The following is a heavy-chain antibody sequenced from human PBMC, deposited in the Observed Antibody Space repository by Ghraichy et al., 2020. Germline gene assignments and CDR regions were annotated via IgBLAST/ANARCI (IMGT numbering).Heavy chain of an antibody. Sequence: GGSLRLSCAAPGLTFRRFSTNWVRQAPGTGLEWVSYISGSGSTIYYADSVKGRFTISRDNAKNSLYLQMNSLRDEDTAVYYCARVPFTVTTNGMDVWGKGTTVTVSS. D-gene: IGHD4-11*01. CDR1: GLTFRRFS. CDR3: ARVPFTVTTNGMDV. J-gene: IGHJ6*04. V-gene: IGHV3-48*02. CDR2: ISGSGSTI.